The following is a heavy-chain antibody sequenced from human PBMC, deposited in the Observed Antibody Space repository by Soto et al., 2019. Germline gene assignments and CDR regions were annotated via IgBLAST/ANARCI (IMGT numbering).Heavy chain of an antibody. V-gene: IGHV3-11*04. CDR3: ASRSDSSWYMNWFDP. D-gene: IGHD6-13*01. CDR1: GFSFSDYA. Sequence: PGGSLRLSCAASGFSFSDYAMGWVRQAPGKGLEWVSVISSSGSTIYYADSVKGRFTISRDNAKNSLYLQMNSLRAEDTAVYYCASRSDSSWYMNWFDPWGQGTLVTV. CDR2: ISSSGSTI. J-gene: IGHJ5*02.